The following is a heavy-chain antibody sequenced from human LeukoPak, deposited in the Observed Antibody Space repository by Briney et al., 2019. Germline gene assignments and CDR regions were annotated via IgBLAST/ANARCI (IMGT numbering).Heavy chain of an antibody. D-gene: IGHD4-23*01. CDR3: ARVSRIEYGGNLEGDV. CDR2: LHPSGAT. Sequence: TLSLTCTVSGSSLSVYYWNWIRQPAGRGREGVGCLHPSGATNSNPYLKSRITMSMDTSKNTFYLKLSSVTTADTAVYYCARVSRIEYGGNLEGDVWGKGTTVIVSS. J-gene: IGHJ6*04. V-gene: IGHV4-4*07. CDR1: GSSLSVYY.